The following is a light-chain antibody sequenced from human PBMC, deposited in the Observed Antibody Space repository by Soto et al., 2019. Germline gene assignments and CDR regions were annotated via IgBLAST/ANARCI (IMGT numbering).Light chain of an antibody. CDR3: CSYAGSYTFV. V-gene: IGLV2-11*01. CDR2: DVT. CDR1: SSDVGVYNY. Sequence: QSVLTQARSVSGCPGQSVTISCTGTSSDVGVYNYVSWYQQHPGKAPKLMIYDVTKRPSGVPDRFSGSKSANTASLTISGLQAEDEADYYCCSYAGSYTFVFGTGTKVTAL. J-gene: IGLJ1*01.